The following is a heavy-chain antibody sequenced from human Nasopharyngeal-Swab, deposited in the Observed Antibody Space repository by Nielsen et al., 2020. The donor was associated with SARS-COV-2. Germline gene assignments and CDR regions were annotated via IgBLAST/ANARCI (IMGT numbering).Heavy chain of an antibody. D-gene: IGHD6-13*01. V-gene: IGHV3-7*01. Sequence: GESLKISCAASGFTFSKFYMSWVRQAAGKGLEWVANIKQDGSGSYYVDSVKGRFTIPRDDANNSLNLQMNSLRAGDTGVYYCARGGSSFPFDYWGPGTLVTVSS. J-gene: IGHJ4*02. CDR3: ARGGSSFPFDY. CDR1: GFTFSKFY. CDR2: IKQDGSGS.